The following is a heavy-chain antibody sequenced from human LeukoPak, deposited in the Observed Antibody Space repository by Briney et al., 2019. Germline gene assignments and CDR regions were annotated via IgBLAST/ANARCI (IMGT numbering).Heavy chain of an antibody. D-gene: IGHD3-3*01. CDR3: ARGERDFWSGYYNPLGY. Sequence: GASVKVSCKASGGTFSSYTISWVRQAPGQGLEWMGRIIPILGIANYAQKFQGRVTITADKSTSTAYMELSSLRSEDTAMYYCARGERDFWSGYYNPLGYWGQGTLVTVSS. CDR1: GGTFSSYT. V-gene: IGHV1-69*02. J-gene: IGHJ4*02. CDR2: IIPILGIA.